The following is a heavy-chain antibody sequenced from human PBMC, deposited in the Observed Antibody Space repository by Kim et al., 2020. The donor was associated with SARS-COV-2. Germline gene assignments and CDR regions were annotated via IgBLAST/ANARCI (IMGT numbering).Heavy chain of an antibody. CDR1: GDSIRSGSYY. Sequence: SETLSLTCVVSGDSIRSGSYYWGWIREVPGKGLEWIGSVSSGGSLYYSPSLKNRISITRDTSKNQFSLNLVSVTAADTARYVCVRYTSYHFGSWGQGILLTVSS. D-gene: IGHD3-16*01. CDR3: VRYTSYHFGS. CDR2: VSSGGSL. J-gene: IGHJ5*01. V-gene: IGHV4-39*07.